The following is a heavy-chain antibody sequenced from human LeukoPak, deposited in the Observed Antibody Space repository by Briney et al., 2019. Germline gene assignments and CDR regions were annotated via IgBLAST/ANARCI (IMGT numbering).Heavy chain of an antibody. CDR2: IRSKANSYAT. CDR3: TRHGASIAVADPWDY. Sequence: GGSLRLSCAASGFTFSGSAMHWVRQASGKGLEWVGRIRSKANSYATAYAASVKGRFTISRDDSKNTAYLQMNSLKTEDTAVYYCTRHGASIAVADPWDYWGQGTLVTVSS. CDR1: GFTFSGSA. V-gene: IGHV3-73*01. J-gene: IGHJ4*02. D-gene: IGHD6-19*01.